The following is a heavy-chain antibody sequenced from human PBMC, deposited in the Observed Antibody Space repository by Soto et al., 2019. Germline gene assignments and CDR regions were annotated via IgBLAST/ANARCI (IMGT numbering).Heavy chain of an antibody. CDR2: ISYSGST. CDR1: GGSISGYC. J-gene: IGHJ3*01. D-gene: IGHD3-9*01. CDR3: ASLNFDILTGYYAFDL. V-gene: IGHV4-59*08. Sequence: SETLSLTCTVSGGSISGYCWSWIRQSPEKGLEYIGYISYSGSTNYNPSLKSRVTTSLDTSKNQFSLKLSSVTAANTAIYYCASLNFDILTGYYAFDLWGQGTMVTVSS.